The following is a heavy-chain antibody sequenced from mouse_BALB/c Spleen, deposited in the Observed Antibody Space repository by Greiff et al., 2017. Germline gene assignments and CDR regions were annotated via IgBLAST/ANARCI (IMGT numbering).Heavy chain of an antibody. D-gene: IGHD1-1*01. Sequence: VQLQQSGAELVKPGASVKLSCTASGFNIKDTYMHWVKQRPEQGLEWIGRIDPANGNTKYDPKFQGKATITADTSSNTAYLQLSSLTSEDTAVYYCARSSYDYAMDYWGQGTSVTVSS. J-gene: IGHJ4*01. CDR2: IDPANGNT. CDR1: GFNIKDTY. CDR3: ARSSYDYAMDY. V-gene: IGHV14-3*02.